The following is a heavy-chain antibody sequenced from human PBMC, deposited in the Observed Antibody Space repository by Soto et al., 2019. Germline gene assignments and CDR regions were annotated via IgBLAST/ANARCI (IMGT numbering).Heavy chain of an antibody. CDR3: TQIDGSGSWGWYFHS. V-gene: IGHV2-5*02. CDR1: GFSLITGVG. D-gene: IGHD1-26*01. Sequence: QITLKESGPSLVRPTEPLTLTCTFSGFSLITGVGVGWVRQPPGKALEWLAVIFWDKNDYYRPSLQTRVTISKDTSEDQLVLTLANRDPEDTATYFCTQIDGSGSWGWYFHSWGQGTLVTVSS. CDR2: IFWDKND. J-gene: IGHJ4*02.